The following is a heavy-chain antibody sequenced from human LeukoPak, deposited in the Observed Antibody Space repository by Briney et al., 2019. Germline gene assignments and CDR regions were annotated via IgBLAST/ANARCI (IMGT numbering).Heavy chain of an antibody. CDR2: IISNGGST. D-gene: IGHD3-10*01. CDR3: AKGGSLSPFDP. Sequence: GGSLRLSCAASGFTFSSYAMSWVRQAPGEGLEWVSTIISNGGSTYYADSVRGRFTVTRDNSKDTLYLQMDGLRAEDTALYYCAKGGSLSPFDPWGQGSLVTVSS. J-gene: IGHJ5*02. CDR1: GFTFSSYA. V-gene: IGHV3-23*01.